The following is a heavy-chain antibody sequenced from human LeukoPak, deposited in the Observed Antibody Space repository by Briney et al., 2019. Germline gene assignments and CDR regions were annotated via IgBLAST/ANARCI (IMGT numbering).Heavy chain of an antibody. CDR2: IYHSGST. V-gene: IGHV4-30-2*01. J-gene: IGHJ6*02. CDR1: GGSISSGSYY. CDR3: ARGNYGDYLTPYYYGMDV. Sequence: SETLSLTCTVSGGSISSGSYYWSWIRQPPGKGLEWIGYIYHSGSTYYNPSLKSRVTISVDRSKNQFSLKLSSVTAADTAVYYCARGNYGDYLTPYYYGMDVWGQGTTVTVSS. D-gene: IGHD4-17*01.